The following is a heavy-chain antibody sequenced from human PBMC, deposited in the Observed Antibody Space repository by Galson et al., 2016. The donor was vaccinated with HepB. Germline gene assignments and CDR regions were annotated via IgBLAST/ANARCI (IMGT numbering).Heavy chain of an antibody. CDR2: IDGEGHTT. V-gene: IGHV3-23*01. J-gene: IGHJ4*02. CDR1: GPGFKGYG. CDR3: AIGATGATWRN. D-gene: IGHD1-1*01. Sequence: LRLSCAVSGPGFKGYGMSWVRQAPGKGLQWVSDIDGEGHTTHHADSVKGRFTMSRDNSQDTVYLEMKSVRVEDTAIYYCAIGATGATWRNWGQGTLVTVSS.